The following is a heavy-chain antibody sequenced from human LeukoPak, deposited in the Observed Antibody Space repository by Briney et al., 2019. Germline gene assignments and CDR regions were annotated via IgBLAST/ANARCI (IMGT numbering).Heavy chain of an antibody. Sequence: PSETLSLTCTVSGDSISSYYWNWIRQPPGKGLEWIGYIYYSGSTNYNPSLKGRVTISVDTSKNQFSLRLSSVTAADTAVYYCARGRGAYTWFDPWGQGTLVTVSS. CDR1: GDSISSYY. V-gene: IGHV4-59*01. CDR3: ARGRGAYTWFDP. J-gene: IGHJ5*02. CDR2: IYYSGST. D-gene: IGHD2-21*01.